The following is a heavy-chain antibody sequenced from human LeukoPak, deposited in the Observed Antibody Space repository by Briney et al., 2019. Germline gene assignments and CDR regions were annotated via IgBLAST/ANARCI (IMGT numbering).Heavy chain of an antibody. Sequence: GGSLRLSCAASGFTFSNYAMSWVRQAPGKGLEWVSTIRTSGDNTYYADSVKGRFTISRDNSKNTLYLQMISLRAEDAALYYCAKCVTGWPNWFDPWGQGTLVTVSS. CDR1: GFTFSNYA. V-gene: IGHV3-23*01. J-gene: IGHJ5*02. CDR2: IRTSGDNT. CDR3: AKCVTGWPNWFDP. D-gene: IGHD6-19*01.